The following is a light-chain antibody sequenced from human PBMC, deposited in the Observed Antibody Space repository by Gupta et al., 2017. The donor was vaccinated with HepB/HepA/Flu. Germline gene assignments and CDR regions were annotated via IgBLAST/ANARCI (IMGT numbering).Light chain of an antibody. CDR3: NSRDGSGNYLV. CDR1: SLRRFY. V-gene: IGLV3-19*01. Sequence: SSELTQDPAVSVALGQTVRITCQGDSLRRFYASWYQQKPGQAPVLVIYDRNNRPSGIPDRFSGSSSGNTASLTITWAQAEDEADYYCNSRDGSGNYLVFGGGTKLTVL. J-gene: IGLJ2*01. CDR2: DRN.